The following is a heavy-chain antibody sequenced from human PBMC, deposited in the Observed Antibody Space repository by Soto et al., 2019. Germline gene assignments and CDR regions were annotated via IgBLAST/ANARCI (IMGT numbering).Heavy chain of an antibody. CDR1: GFTFSSYA. J-gene: IGHJ4*02. D-gene: IGHD3-3*01. Sequence: EVQLLESGGGLVQPGGSLRLSCAASGFTFSSYAMSWVRQAPGKGLEWVSAISGSGGSTYYADSVKGRFTISRDNSKNTLYLQRNSLRAEDTAVYYCAKGYDFWSGYHDYWGQGTLVTVSS. CDR2: ISGSGGST. V-gene: IGHV3-23*01. CDR3: AKGYDFWSGYHDY.